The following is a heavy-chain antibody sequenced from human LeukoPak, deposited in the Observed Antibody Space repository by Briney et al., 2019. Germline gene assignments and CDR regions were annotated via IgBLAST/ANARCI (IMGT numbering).Heavy chain of an antibody. CDR3: ARRKAGHNWFDP. J-gene: IGHJ5*02. CDR2: IYYSGTT. CDR1: GGSISSSGYY. V-gene: IGHV4-39*01. Sequence: PSETLSLTCTVSGGSISSSGYYWGWIRQPPWKGLEWIGSIYYSGTTYYSPSLKSRVTISVDTSKNQFSLKLSSVTAADTAVYFCARRKAGHNWFDPWGQGTLVTVSS.